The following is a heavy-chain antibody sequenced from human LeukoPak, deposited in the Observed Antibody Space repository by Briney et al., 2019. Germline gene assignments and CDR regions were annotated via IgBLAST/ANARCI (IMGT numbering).Heavy chain of an antibody. V-gene: IGHV4-59*11. CDR2: IYYSGST. J-gene: IGHJ5*02. D-gene: IGHD3-22*01. Sequence: SETLSLTCTVSGGSISSHYWSWIRQPPGKGLEWIGYIYYSGSTKHNPSLKSRVTTSVDTSNNQFSLKLSSVTAADTAVYYCARLYDSSTYTNWLDPWGQGTLVTVSS. CDR3: ARLYDSSTYTNWLDP. CDR1: GGSISSHY.